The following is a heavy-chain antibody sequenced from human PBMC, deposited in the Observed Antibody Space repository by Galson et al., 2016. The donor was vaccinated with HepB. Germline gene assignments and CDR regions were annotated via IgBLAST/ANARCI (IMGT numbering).Heavy chain of an antibody. Sequence: SLRLSCAASGFIFNNYGMYWVRQAPGKGLEWVAVIWYDGSNKYSADSVKGRFTISRDNAKNLVYLQMNSLRAGDTAVYYCEREAWSSSPIWGQGTMVTVSS. CDR3: EREAWSSSPI. CDR2: IWYDGSNK. J-gene: IGHJ3*02. V-gene: IGHV3-33*01. CDR1: GFIFNNYG. D-gene: IGHD1-26*01.